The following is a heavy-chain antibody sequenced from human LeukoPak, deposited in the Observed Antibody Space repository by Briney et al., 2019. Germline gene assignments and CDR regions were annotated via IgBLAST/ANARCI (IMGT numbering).Heavy chain of an antibody. Sequence: SETLSLTCTVSGGSISSGGYYWSWIRQHPGKGLEWIGYIYYSGSTNYNPSLKSRVTISVDTSKNQFSLKLSSVTAADTAVYYCARGRDWGWFGELYIDYWGQGTLVTVSS. V-gene: IGHV4-61*08. CDR2: IYYSGST. CDR3: ARGRDWGWFGELYIDY. D-gene: IGHD3-10*01. J-gene: IGHJ4*02. CDR1: GGSISSGGYY.